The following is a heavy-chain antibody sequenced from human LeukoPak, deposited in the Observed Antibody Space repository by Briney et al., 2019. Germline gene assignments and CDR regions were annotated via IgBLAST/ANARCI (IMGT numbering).Heavy chain of an antibody. V-gene: IGHV1-69*13. CDR3: ARVVLGRRWLQTTYYYGMDV. D-gene: IGHD5-24*01. Sequence: ASVKVSCKASGYTFTSYGISWVRQAPGQGLEWMGGIIPIFGTANYAQKFQGRVTITADESTSTAYLELSSLTSEDTAVYYCARVVLGRRWLQTTYYYGMDVWGQGTTVTVSS. J-gene: IGHJ6*02. CDR1: GYTFTSYG. CDR2: IIPIFGTA.